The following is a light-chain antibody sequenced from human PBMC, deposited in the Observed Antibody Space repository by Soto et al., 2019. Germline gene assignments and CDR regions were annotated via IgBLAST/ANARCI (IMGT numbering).Light chain of an antibody. V-gene: IGKV1-27*01. CDR1: QDIAHY. J-gene: IGKJ5*01. Sequence: DIQMTQSPSSLSASVGDRVTITCRASQDIAHYLAWYQQKPGKVPQVLISSASTLQSGVSSRFSGSGSGTDFTLTINSLQPEDVATYYCQRYNSAPITLGQGTRLEIK. CDR3: QRYNSAPIT. CDR2: SAS.